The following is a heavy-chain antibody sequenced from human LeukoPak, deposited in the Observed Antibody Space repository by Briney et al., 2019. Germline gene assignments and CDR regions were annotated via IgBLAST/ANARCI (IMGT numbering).Heavy chain of an antibody. CDR2: ISGSGSST. D-gene: IGHD3-22*01. J-gene: IGHJ4*02. Sequence: PGGSLRLSCAASGFTFTSYAMSWVRQAPGMGLEWVSAISGSGSSTYYADSVKGRFTISRDNSKNTLYLQMDSLRAEDTPVYYCAKDSDSSGYYYGDYWGQGTLVTVSS. CDR3: AKDSDSSGYYYGDY. V-gene: IGHV3-23*01. CDR1: GFTFTSYA.